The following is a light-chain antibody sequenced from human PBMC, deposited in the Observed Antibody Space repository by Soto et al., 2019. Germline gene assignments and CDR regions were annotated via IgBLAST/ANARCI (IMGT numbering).Light chain of an antibody. V-gene: IGLV2-8*01. Sequence: QSALAQPPSASGSPGQSVTISCTGTASDVGGYNYVSWFQHHPGNAPKLIIYEVTKRPSGVPDRFSGSKSGNTASLTVSGLQVEDEAEYYCCSYGGRGNLVFGGGTKVTVL. CDR3: CSYGGRGNLV. CDR1: ASDVGGYNY. J-gene: IGLJ2*01. CDR2: EVT.